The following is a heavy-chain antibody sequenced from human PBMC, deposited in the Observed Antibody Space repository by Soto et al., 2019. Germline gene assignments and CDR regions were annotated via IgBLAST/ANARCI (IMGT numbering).Heavy chain of an antibody. CDR3: ETTADCYDSSGYYNQGWGC. J-gene: IGHJ4*02. Sequence: EVQLLESGGGLVQPGGSLRLSCAASGFTFSSYAMSWVRQAPGKGLEWVSAISGSGGSTYYADSVKGRFTISRDNSKNTRYLHMNSLKAEDTAVYYCETTADCYDSSGYYNQGWGCWGQGTLVTFS. V-gene: IGHV3-23*01. CDR2: ISGSGGST. CDR1: GFTFSSYA. D-gene: IGHD3-22*01.